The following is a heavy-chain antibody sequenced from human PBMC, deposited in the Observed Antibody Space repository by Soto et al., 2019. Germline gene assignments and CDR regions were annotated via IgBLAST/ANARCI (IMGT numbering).Heavy chain of an antibody. D-gene: IGHD4-4*01. CDR3: AKGEGNGYNNHLDY. Sequence: QVQLVESGGGVVQPGRSLRLSCAASGFTFSSYGMHWVRQAPGKGLEWVAVISYDGSNKYYADSVKGRFTISRDNYKNTLYLEMNSLRAEDTAVYYCAKGEGNGYNNHLDYWGQGTLVTVSS. CDR2: ISYDGSNK. V-gene: IGHV3-30*18. J-gene: IGHJ4*02. CDR1: GFTFSSYG.